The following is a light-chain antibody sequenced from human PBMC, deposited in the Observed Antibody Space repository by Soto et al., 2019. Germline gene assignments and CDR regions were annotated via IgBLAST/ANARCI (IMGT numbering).Light chain of an antibody. CDR1: QGISSY. V-gene: IGKV1-8*01. J-gene: IGKJ1*01. Sequence: AIRMTQAPSSFSASTGDRVTITFRASQGISSYLAWYQQKPGKAPKLLIYAASTLQSGVPSRFSGSGSGTDFTLTISCLQSEDFAVYYCQQYHNWWTFGQGTKVDIK. CDR2: AAS. CDR3: QQYHNWWT.